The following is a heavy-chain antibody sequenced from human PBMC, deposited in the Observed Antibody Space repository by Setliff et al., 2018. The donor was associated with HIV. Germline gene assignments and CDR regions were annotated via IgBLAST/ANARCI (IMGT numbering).Heavy chain of an antibody. V-gene: IGHV5-51*01. D-gene: IGHD2-2*01. CDR2: IHPGDSDV. Sequence: PGESLKLSCKGSGYSFRSYWIGWVRQRPGKGPEWMGIIHPGDSDVKYSPSFQAQVTISADKSINTAYVQWSSLEASDTAMYYCASPGYCSSPNCMNVFNFWGHGTMVTVSS. CDR1: GYSFRSYW. CDR3: ASPGYCSSPNCMNVFNF. J-gene: IGHJ3*01.